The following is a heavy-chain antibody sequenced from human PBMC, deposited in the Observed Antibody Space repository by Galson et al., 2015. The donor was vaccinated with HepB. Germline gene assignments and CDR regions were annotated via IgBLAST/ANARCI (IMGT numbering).Heavy chain of an antibody. Sequence: SLRLSCAASGLIFSNSVMNWVRQAPGKGLEWVALISADDGRNKNYADSVKGRFTISRDNSKNTLFLEMNSLRAEDTAFYYCAREGFSSGHAGIFDCWGQGTLVIVSS. J-gene: IGHJ4*02. V-gene: IGHV3-30*04. D-gene: IGHD3-22*01. CDR1: GLIFSNSV. CDR3: AREGFSSGHAGIFDC. CDR2: ISADDGRNK.